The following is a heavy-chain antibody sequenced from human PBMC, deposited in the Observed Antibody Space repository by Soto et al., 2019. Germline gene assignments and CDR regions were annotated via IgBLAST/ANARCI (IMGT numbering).Heavy chain of an antibody. J-gene: IGHJ4*02. Sequence: QVQLQQWGAGLLKPSETLSLTCAVYGGSFSGYYWSWIRQPPGKGLEWIGEINHSGSTNYDPSLKSRVTMSVDTSKNQFSLKLSSVTAADTAVYYCARRLGVIPPYYFDYWGQGTLVTVSS. CDR3: ARRLGVIPPYYFDY. CDR2: INHSGST. CDR1: GGSFSGYY. V-gene: IGHV4-34*01. D-gene: IGHD3-10*01.